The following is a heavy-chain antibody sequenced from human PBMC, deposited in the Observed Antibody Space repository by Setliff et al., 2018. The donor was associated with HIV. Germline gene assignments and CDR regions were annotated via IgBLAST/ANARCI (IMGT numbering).Heavy chain of an antibody. CDR1: GGFISGHY. Sequence: SETLSLTCTVSGGFISGHYWSWIRQSPGKELEWIGYIYSTGSTNYNPSLQSRVTISMDASKNTFSLKLTSATPADTAVYFCAKGAGFYGDYTFDAWGQGSLVTV. CDR3: AKGAGFYGDYTFDA. V-gene: IGHV4-59*11. CDR2: IYSTGST. D-gene: IGHD4-17*01. J-gene: IGHJ4*02.